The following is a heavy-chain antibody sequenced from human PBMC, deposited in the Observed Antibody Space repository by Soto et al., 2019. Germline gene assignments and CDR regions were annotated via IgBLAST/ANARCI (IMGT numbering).Heavy chain of an antibody. CDR3: AKPRLEWFDLDG. V-gene: IGHV3-23*01. J-gene: IGHJ6*04. CDR2: ISGSGGST. D-gene: IGHD3-10*01. CDR1: GFTFSSYA. Sequence: GSLRLSCAASGFTFSSYAMSWVRQAPGKGLEWVSAISGSGGSTYYADSVKGRFTISRDNSKNTLYLQMNSLRAEDTAVYYCAKPRLEWFDLDGWGKGTKVTVSS.